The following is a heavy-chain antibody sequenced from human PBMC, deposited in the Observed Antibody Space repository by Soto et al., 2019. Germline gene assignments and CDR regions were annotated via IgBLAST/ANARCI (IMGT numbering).Heavy chain of an antibody. CDR3: ASGIGYNWNYRRYNWFDP. J-gene: IGHJ5*02. CDR1: GGSFSGYY. Sequence: SETLSLTCAVYGGSFSGYYWSWIRQPPGKGLKWIGEINHSGSTNYNPSLKSRVTISVDTSKNQFSLKLSSVTAADTAVYYCASGIGYNWNYRRYNWFDPWGQGTLVTVSS. D-gene: IGHD1-7*01. V-gene: IGHV4-34*01. CDR2: INHSGST.